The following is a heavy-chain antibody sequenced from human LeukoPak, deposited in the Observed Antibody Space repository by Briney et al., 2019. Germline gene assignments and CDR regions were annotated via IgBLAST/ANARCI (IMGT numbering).Heavy chain of an antibody. CDR1: GFTFSSYS. V-gene: IGHV3-21*01. CDR3: ARGLTVTRPGYFDY. J-gene: IGHJ4*02. Sequence: GGSLRLSCAASGFTFSSYSMNWVRQAPGKGLEWVSSISSSSSYIYYADSVKGRFTISRDNAKNSLYLQMNSLRAEDTAVYYCARGLTVTRPGYFDYWGQGTLVTVSS. CDR2: ISSSSSYI. D-gene: IGHD4-17*01.